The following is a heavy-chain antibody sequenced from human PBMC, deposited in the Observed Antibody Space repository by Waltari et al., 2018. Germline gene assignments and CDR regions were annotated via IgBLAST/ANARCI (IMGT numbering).Heavy chain of an antibody. CDR3: ARDSQCSGGSCYWYYFDY. Sequence: QVQLQESGPGLVKPSETLSLTCTVSGGSISSYYWSWIRQPPGKGLEWIGYIYYSGSTNDNPSLKSRVTISVDTSKNQFSLKLSSVTAADTAVYYCARDSQCSGGSCYWYYFDYWGQGTLVTVSS. D-gene: IGHD2-15*01. J-gene: IGHJ4*02. V-gene: IGHV4-59*01. CDR1: GGSISSYY. CDR2: IYYSGST.